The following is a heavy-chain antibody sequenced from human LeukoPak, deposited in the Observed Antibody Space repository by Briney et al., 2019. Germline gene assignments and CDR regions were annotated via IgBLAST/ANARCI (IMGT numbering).Heavy chain of an antibody. D-gene: IGHD2-2*01. V-gene: IGHV3-23*01. CDR2: ISGSGGRP. CDR3: ARHPEPGYCSSTSCHESYFDY. J-gene: IGHJ4*02. Sequence: GGSLRLSCAASGFTFSDHFLDWVRQAPGKGLEWVSAISGSGGRPYYADSVKGRFTISRDNSKNTLYLQMNSLRAEDTAVYYCARHPEPGYCSSTSCHESYFDYWGQGTLVTVSS. CDR1: GFTFSDHF.